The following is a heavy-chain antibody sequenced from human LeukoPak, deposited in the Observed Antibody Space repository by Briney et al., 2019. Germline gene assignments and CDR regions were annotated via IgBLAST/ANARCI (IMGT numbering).Heavy chain of an antibody. CDR2: IYYSGST. J-gene: IGHJ5*02. V-gene: IGHV4-59*01. D-gene: IGHD2-2*01. CDR1: GGSISSYY. Sequence: SETLSLTCTVSGGSISSYYWSWIRQPPGKGLELIGYIYYSGSTNYNPSLKSRVTISVDTSKNQFSLKLSSVTAADTAVYYCARGKDIVVVPAAIASTVDEGAWFDPWGQGTLVTVSS. CDR3: ARGKDIVVVPAAIASTVDEGAWFDP.